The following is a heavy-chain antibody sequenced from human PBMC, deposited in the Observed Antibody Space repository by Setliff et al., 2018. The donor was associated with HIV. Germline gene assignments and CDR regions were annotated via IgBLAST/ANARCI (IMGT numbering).Heavy chain of an antibody. V-gene: IGHV3-11*04. CDR1: GLTDTYNY. D-gene: IGHD3-10*01. Sequence: LRLSCAASGLTDTYNYMSWVRQAPGKGLEWVSFISVSGFTIHYADSVQGRFTISRDNARNSLSLQLNSLRADDTAVYYCARILDMSSRTRTLYHAMDVWGRGTTVTVSS. J-gene: IGHJ6*02. CDR3: ARILDMSSRTRTLYHAMDV. CDR2: ISVSGFTI.